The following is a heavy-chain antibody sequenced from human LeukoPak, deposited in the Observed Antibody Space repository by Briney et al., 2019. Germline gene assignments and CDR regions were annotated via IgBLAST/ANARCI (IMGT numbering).Heavy chain of an antibody. Sequence: GESLKISCKGSGYSFTSYWISWVRQMPGKGLEWMGRIDPSDSYTNYSPSFQGHVTISADKSISTAYLQWSSPKASDTAMYYCARHVGILAPFDYWGQGTLVTVSS. D-gene: IGHD2-15*01. CDR3: ARHVGILAPFDY. V-gene: IGHV5-10-1*01. J-gene: IGHJ4*02. CDR2: IDPSDSYT. CDR1: GYSFTSYW.